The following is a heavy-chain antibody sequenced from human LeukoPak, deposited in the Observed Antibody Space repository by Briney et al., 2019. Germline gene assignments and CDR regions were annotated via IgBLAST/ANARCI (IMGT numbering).Heavy chain of an antibody. D-gene: IGHD5-12*01. CDR1: GGSISSYY. CDR3: ARDQRMVATNYYYGMDV. V-gene: IGHV4-59*01. J-gene: IGHJ6*02. Sequence: SSETLSLTCTVSGGSISSYYWSWIRQPPGKGLEWIGYIYYSGSTNYNPSLKSRVTISVDTSKNQFSLKLSSVTAADTAVYYCARDQRMVATNYYYGMDVWGQGTTVTVSS. CDR2: IYYSGST.